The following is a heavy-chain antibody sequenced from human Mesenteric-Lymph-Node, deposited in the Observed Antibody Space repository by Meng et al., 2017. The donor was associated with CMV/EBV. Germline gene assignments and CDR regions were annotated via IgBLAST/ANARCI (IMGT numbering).Heavy chain of an antibody. Sequence: ASVKVSCKASGYTFTGYYIHWVRQALGQGLEWMGWININTGGTNYAQKFQGRVTMTRDTSISTAYMELSRLRSDDTAVYYCARGGFFDSVGVDYWGQGTLVTVSS. J-gene: IGHJ4*02. CDR3: ARGGFFDSVGVDY. D-gene: IGHD3-22*01. CDR1: GYTFTGYY. V-gene: IGHV1-2*02. CDR2: ININTGGT.